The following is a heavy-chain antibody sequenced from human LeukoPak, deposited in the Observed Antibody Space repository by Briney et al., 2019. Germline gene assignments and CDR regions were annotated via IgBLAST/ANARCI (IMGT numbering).Heavy chain of an antibody. D-gene: IGHD1-26*01. CDR1: GFTFSSYA. CDR3: ARSLMGATTAFDI. V-gene: IGHV3-30-3*01. J-gene: IGHJ3*02. CDR2: ISYDGSNK. Sequence: GGSLRLSCAASGFTFSSYAMHWVRQAPGKGLEWVAVISYDGSNKYYADSVKGRFTISRDNAKNSLYLQMNSLRAEDTAVYYCARSLMGATTAFDIWGQGTMVTVSS.